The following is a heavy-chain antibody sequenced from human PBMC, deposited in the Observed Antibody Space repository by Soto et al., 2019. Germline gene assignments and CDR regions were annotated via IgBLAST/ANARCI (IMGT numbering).Heavy chain of an antibody. CDR2: INPAGTIT. Sequence: ESLTLSCASSGFPFIHYWMHWVRQTPGKGLVWVSRINPAGTITNYADSVEGRFTISRDNADSALFLQMNSLSAEDTAIYYCTSDTFGLRDTWGQGTLVTVSS. CDR3: TSDTFGLRDT. CDR1: GFPFIHYW. V-gene: IGHV3-74*01. D-gene: IGHD3-16*01. J-gene: IGHJ5*02.